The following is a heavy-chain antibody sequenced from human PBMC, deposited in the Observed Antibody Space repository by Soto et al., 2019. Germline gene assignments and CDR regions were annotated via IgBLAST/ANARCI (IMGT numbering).Heavy chain of an antibody. D-gene: IGHD3-10*01. CDR1: GYTFTDYG. Sequence: ASVKVSCKASGYTFTDYGISWVRQAPGQGLEWMGWISAYNGDTNYAQKLQGRVTITADESTSTAYMELSSLRSEDTAVYYCARENGYYGSGSYSVQHFDYWGQGTLVTVSS. CDR3: ARENGYYGSGSYSVQHFDY. CDR2: ISAYNGDT. J-gene: IGHJ4*02. V-gene: IGHV1-18*01.